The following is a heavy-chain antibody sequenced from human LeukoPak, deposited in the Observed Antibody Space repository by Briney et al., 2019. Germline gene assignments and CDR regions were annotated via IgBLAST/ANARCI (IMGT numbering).Heavy chain of an antibody. V-gene: IGHV3-74*01. CDR2: ISPDGSTT. CDR3: TRDFDFSSAI. Sequence: GGSLRLSCAASGFTFSSYWMHWVRQAPGKGLVWVSRISPDGSTTGHADSEKGRFTTSRDNAKNTLFLQMNSLRAEDTAVYYCTRDFDFSSAIWGQGTLVTVSS. D-gene: IGHD3-3*01. CDR1: GFTFSSYW. J-gene: IGHJ4*02.